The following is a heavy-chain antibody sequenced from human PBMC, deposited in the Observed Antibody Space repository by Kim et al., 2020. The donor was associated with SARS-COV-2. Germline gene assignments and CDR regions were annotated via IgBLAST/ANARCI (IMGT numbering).Heavy chain of an antibody. CDR1: GYTFTSYD. V-gene: IGHV1-8*01. D-gene: IGHD2-2*01. CDR2: MNPNSGNT. J-gene: IGHJ6*03. CDR3: ARRTLGYCSSTSCYGSYYYYYMDV. Sequence: ASVKVSCKASGYTFTSYDINWVRQATGQGLEWMGWMNPNSGNTGYAQKFQGRVTMTRNTSISTAYMELSSLRSEDTAVYYCARRTLGYCSSTSCYGSYYYYYMDVWGKGTTVTVSS.